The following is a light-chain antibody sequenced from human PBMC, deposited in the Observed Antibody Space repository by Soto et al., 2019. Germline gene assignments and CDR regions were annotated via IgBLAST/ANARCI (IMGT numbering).Light chain of an antibody. J-gene: IGLJ1*01. CDR1: SSDVGGYNY. CDR2: EVS. Sequence: QSALTQPASVSGSPGQSITISCTGTSSDVGGYNYVSWYQQHPGKAPKLMIYEVSNRPSGVSNRFSGSKSGNTASLTISGLQAEDDADYYFSSYTSSSTNYVFGTGTKVTVL. V-gene: IGLV2-14*01. CDR3: SSYTSSSTNYV.